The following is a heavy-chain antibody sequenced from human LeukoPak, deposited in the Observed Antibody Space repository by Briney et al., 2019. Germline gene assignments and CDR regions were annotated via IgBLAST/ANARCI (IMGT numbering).Heavy chain of an antibody. J-gene: IGHJ3*02. CDR2: MNPNSGGT. CDR1: GYTFTSYD. D-gene: IGHD5-18*01. Sequence: ASVKVSCKASGYTFTSYDINWVRQATGQGLEWMGWMNPNSGGTNYAQKFQGRVTMTRDTSISTAYMELSRLRSDDTAVYYCARSRGYSYGWAGAFEIWGQGTMVTVSS. V-gene: IGHV1-2*02. CDR3: ARSRGYSYGWAGAFEI.